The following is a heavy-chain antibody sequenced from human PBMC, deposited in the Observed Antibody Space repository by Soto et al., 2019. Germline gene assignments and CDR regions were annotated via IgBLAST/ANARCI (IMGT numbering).Heavy chain of an antibody. J-gene: IGHJ6*02. CDR1: GYTFSDFD. D-gene: IGHD3-16*01. CDR3: ARGNPFNYAGFDV. CDR2: MNAKSGDT. V-gene: IGHV1-8*01. Sequence: ASVKVSCKASGYTFSDFDIDWLRQASGQGPEWMGWMNAKSGDTFFAQRFQGKFNMTWDTSLSTAYMEVGSLTSDDTAIYYCARGNPFNYAGFDVWGQGTTVTVSS.